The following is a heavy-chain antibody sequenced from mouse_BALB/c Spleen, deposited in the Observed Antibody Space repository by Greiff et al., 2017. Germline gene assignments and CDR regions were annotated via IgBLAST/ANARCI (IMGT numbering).Heavy chain of an antibody. J-gene: IGHJ4*01. CDR3: ARTYYRYDSYYYAMDY. V-gene: IGHV14-3*02. CDR2: IDPANGNT. CDR1: GFNIKDTY. Sequence: VQLKESGAELVKPGASVKLSCTASGFNIKDTYMHWVKQRPEQGLEWIGRIDPANGNTKYDPKFQGKATITADTSSNTAYLQLSSLTSEDTAVYYCARTYYRYDSYYYAMDYWGQGTSVTVSS. D-gene: IGHD2-14*01.